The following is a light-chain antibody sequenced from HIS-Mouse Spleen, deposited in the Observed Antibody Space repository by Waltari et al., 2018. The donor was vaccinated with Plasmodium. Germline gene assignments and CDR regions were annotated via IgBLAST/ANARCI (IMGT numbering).Light chain of an antibody. J-gene: IGLJ2*01. CDR3: CSYAGSYTFVV. V-gene: IGLV2-11*01. CDR1: SSDVGGYNY. CDR2: DVS. Sequence: QSALTQPRSVSGSPGQSVTISCTGTSSDVGGYNYVSWYQQHPGKAPKLMIYDVSKRTSGVPYRFSGAKPGNTASLTISGLQAEDEADYYCCSYAGSYTFVVFGGGTKLTVL.